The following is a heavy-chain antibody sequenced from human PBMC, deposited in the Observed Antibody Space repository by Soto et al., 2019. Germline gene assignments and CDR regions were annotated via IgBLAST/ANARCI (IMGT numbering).Heavy chain of an antibody. CDR2: IIPIFGTA. V-gene: IGHV1-69*01. J-gene: IGHJ3*02. CDR1: GGTFSSYA. CDR3: ASVPLNTPRGGSATDI. Sequence: QVQLVQSGAEVKKPGSSVKVSCKASGGTFSSYAISWVRQAPGQGLEWMGGIIPIFGTANYAQKFQGRVTITADESTSTAYMELSSLRSEDTAVYYCASVPLNTPRGGSATDIRGQGTMVTVSS. D-gene: IGHD2-15*01.